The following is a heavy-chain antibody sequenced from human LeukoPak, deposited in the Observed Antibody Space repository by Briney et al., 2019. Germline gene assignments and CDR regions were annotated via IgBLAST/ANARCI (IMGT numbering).Heavy chain of an antibody. CDR2: ISYDGSNK. CDR1: PSPPTTYP. J-gene: IGHJ3*02. D-gene: IGHD3-22*01. Sequence: GGSLRPYWVTHPSPPTTYPMIHLSQAPGKGLEWVAVISYDGSNKYYADSVKGRFTISRDNSKNTLYLQMNSLRAEDTAVYYFTSRLTAGPYYTPSGYYPVENFDIWGQGTMVTVSS. CDR3: TSRLTAGPYYTPSGYYPVENFDI. V-gene: IGHV3-30-3*01.